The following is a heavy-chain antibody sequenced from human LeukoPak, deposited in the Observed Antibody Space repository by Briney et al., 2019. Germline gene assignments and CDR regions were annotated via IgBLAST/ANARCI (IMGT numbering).Heavy chain of an antibody. CDR2: ISGSGDST. Sequence: GGSLRLSCAASGFAFSSYAMSWVRQAPGKGLEWVSAISGSGDSTYYADSVKGRFTISRDNSKNTLYLQMNGLRAEDTALYYCAKARDGFGVDTIDYWGQGTLVTVSS. J-gene: IGHJ4*02. CDR1: GFAFSSYA. CDR3: AKARDGFGVDTIDY. V-gene: IGHV3-23*01. D-gene: IGHD3-3*01.